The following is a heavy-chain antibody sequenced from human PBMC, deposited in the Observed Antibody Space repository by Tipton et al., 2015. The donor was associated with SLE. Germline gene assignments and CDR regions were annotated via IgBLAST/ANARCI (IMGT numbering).Heavy chain of an antibody. J-gene: IGHJ4*02. CDR1: GFTFSSYA. D-gene: IGHD3-3*01. CDR2: ISYDGSNK. CDR3: ARDVTGVWSGYYGGSFDY. Sequence: SLRLSCAASGFTFSSYAMHWVRQAPGKGLEWVAVISYDGSNKYYADSVKGRFTISRDNSKNTLYLQMNSLRAEDTAVYYCARDVTGVWSGYYGGSFDYWGQGTLVTVSS. V-gene: IGHV3-30*04.